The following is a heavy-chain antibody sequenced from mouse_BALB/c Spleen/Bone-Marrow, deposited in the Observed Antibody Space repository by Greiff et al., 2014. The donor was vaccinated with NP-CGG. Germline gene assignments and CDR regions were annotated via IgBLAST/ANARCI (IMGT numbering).Heavy chain of an antibody. CDR2: IWSDGST. D-gene: IGHD2-3*01. J-gene: IGHJ3*01. Sequence: VKLMESGPDLVAPSQSLSITCTVSGFSLTSYGVHWVRQPPGEGLEWLVVIWSDGSTTYNSALKSRLSISKDNSKSQVFLKMNSLQTDDTAMYYCARHDNDGYYLAYWGQGTLVTVSA. CDR3: ARHDNDGYYLAY. CDR1: GFSLTSYG. V-gene: IGHV2-6-2*01.